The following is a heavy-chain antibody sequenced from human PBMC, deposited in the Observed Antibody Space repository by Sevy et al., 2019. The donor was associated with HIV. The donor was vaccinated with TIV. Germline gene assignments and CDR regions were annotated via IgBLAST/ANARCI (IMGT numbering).Heavy chain of an antibody. D-gene: IGHD6-19*01. J-gene: IGHJ4*02. CDR2: VTGSGVSP. CDR3: VKDLRAVAGVGGDY. CDR1: GFIFSSYA. Sequence: GGSLRLSCAASGFIFSSYAMSWVRQAPGKGLEWVSSVTGSGVSPDYADSVKGRFTISRDNSKNTLYLQMNSLRAEDTAVYYCVKDLRAVAGVGGDYWGQGTLVTVSS. V-gene: IGHV3-23*01.